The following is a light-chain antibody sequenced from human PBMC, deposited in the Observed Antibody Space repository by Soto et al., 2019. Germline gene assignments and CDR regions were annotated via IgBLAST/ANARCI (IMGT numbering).Light chain of an antibody. J-gene: IGLJ1*01. Sequence: QSGLTQPASVSGSPGQSITISCTGTSSDVGSYNYVSWYRQHPGKAPQLLIYDVTHRPAGVSSRFSGSKSDNTASLTISWLQAEDEADYYCSSYTDTTTRYVFGSGTKLTVL. CDR2: DVT. CDR3: SSYTDTTTRYV. CDR1: SSDVGSYNY. V-gene: IGLV2-14*03.